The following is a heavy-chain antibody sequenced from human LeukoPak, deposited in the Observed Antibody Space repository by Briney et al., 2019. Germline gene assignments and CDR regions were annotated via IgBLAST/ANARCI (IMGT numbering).Heavy chain of an antibody. CDR1: GYTFTGYY. CDR3: ARDDGISSNFDY. V-gene: IGHV1-2*02. J-gene: IGHJ4*02. Sequence: ASVKVSCKASGYTFTGYYMHWVRQAPGQGLKWMGWINPNSGGTNYAQKFQGRVTMTRDTSISTAYMELSRLRSDDTAVYYCARDDGISSNFDYWGQGTLVTVSS. D-gene: IGHD2-2*01. CDR2: INPNSGGT.